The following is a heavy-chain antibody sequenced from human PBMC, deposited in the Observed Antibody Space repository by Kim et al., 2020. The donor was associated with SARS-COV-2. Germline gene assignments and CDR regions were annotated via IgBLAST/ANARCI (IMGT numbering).Heavy chain of an antibody. J-gene: IGHJ4*02. CDR3: AAEKAAAGSVGFAY. Sequence: ADSVEGRFTISRDNSKNTLYLQMNSLRAEDTAVYYCAAEKAAAGSVGFAYWGQGTLVTVSS. D-gene: IGHD6-13*01. V-gene: IGHV3-53*01.